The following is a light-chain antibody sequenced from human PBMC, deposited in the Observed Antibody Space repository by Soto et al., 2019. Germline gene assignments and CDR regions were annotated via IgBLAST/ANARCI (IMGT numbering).Light chain of an antibody. J-gene: IGLJ1*01. CDR1: SSDVGAYDY. Sequence: HSALTQAASVSGSPGQSIAISCPRTSSDVGAYDYVSWYQQHPDKAPKLMIYEVSNRPSGVSDRFSGSKSVNTATLTISGLQAEDEADYYCASYTTTSTRVFGTGTKVTVL. V-gene: IGLV2-14*03. CDR3: ASYTTTSTRV. CDR2: EVS.